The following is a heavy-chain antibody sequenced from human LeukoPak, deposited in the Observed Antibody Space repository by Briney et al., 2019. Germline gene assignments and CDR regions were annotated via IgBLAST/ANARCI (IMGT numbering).Heavy chain of an antibody. CDR3: ARDLGCSTSSCRYNWFDP. CDR2: ISWNSGSI. CDR1: GFTFDDYA. V-gene: IGHV3-9*01. Sequence: GGSLRLSCAASGFTFDDYAMHWVRQAPGKGLEWVSGISWNSGSIGYADSVKGRFTISRDNAKNSLYLQMNSLRAEDTAVYHCARDLGCSTSSCRYNWFDPWGQGTLVTVSS. D-gene: IGHD2-2*01. J-gene: IGHJ5*02.